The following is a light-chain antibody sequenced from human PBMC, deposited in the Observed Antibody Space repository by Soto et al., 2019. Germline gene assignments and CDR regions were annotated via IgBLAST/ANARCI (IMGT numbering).Light chain of an antibody. J-gene: IGKJ4*01. Sequence: EIVMTQSPAILSVSPGERATLSWRASQSVSNNLAWYQQRTGQAPRLLIYGASTRATGVPARFSGSGSGTEFTLTISSLQSEDFALYYCQQYEVWPPLTFGGGTKVEIK. V-gene: IGKV3-15*01. CDR3: QQYEVWPPLT. CDR1: QSVSNN. CDR2: GAS.